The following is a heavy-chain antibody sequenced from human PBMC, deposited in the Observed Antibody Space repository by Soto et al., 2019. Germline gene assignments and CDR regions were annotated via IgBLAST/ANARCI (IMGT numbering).Heavy chain of an antibody. CDR2: IYYSGST. J-gene: IGHJ4*02. CDR1: GGSISSYY. D-gene: IGHD1-26*01. CDR3: ARQGGALFDY. Sequence: SETLSLTCTVSGGSISSYYWSWIRQPPGKGLEWIGYIYYSGSTNYNPSLKSRVTISVDTSKNQFSLKLSSVTAADTAVYYCARQGGALFDYWGQGTLVTVSS. V-gene: IGHV4-59*08.